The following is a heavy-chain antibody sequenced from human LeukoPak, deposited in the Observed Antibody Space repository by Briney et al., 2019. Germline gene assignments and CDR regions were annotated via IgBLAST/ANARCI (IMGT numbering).Heavy chain of an antibody. CDR1: GGSISSSSYY. Sequence: SETLSLTCTVSGGSISSSSYYWGWIRQPPGKGLEWIGSIYYSGSTYYNPSLKSRVTISVDTSKNQFSLKLSSVTAADTAVYYCAREKKKGFDPWGQGTLVTVSS. CDR3: AREKKKGFDP. V-gene: IGHV4-39*07. CDR2: IYYSGST. J-gene: IGHJ5*02.